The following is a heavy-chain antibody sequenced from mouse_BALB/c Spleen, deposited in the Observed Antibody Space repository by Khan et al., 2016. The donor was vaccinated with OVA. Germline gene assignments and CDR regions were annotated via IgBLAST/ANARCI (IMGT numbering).Heavy chain of an antibody. CDR3: ARNFRYYYGSSPFAY. Sequence: QIQLVQSGPELKKPGETVKISCKASGYTFTDYSMHWVKQAPGKGLKWMGWINTETGEPTYADDFKGRFAFSLETSASTAYLQINNLKNEDTATYFCARNFRYYYGSSPFAYWCQGTLVTVSA. CDR2: INTETGEP. J-gene: IGHJ3*01. D-gene: IGHD1-1*01. CDR1: GYTFTDYS. V-gene: IGHV9-2-1*01.